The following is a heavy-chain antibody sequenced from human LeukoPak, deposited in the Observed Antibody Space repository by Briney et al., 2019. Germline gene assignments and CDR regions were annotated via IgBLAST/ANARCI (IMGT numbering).Heavy chain of an antibody. V-gene: IGHV1-69*13. CDR3: AGRWFRGRYYFDY. CDR1: GGTFSGYA. Sequence: SVKVSCKASGGTFSGYAISWVRQAPGQGLEWMGGIIPIFGTANYAQKFQGRVTITADESTSTAYMELSSLRSEDTAVYYCAGRWFRGRYYFDYWGQGTLVTVSS. CDR2: IIPIFGTA. J-gene: IGHJ4*02. D-gene: IGHD2-15*01.